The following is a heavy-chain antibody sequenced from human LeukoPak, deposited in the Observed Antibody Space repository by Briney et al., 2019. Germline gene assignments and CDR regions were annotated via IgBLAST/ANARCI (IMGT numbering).Heavy chain of an antibody. J-gene: IGHJ5*02. V-gene: IGHV1-2*02. CDR2: INPNSGGT. CDR1: GYTFTGYY. Sequence: ASVKVSCKASGYTFTGYYMHWVRQAPGQGLEWIGWINPNSGGTNYAQKFQGRVTMTRDTSISTAYMELSRLRSDDTAVYYCARDRYCSSTSCYTAFDPWGQGTLVTVSS. D-gene: IGHD2-2*02. CDR3: ARDRYCSSTSCYTAFDP.